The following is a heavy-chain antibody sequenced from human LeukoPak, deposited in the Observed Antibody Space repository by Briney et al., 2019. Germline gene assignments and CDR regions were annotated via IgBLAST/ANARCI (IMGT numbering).Heavy chain of an antibody. CDR1: GFTFSDYW. V-gene: IGHV3-7*01. D-gene: IGHD3-9*01. CDR3: AKDRVFYGILTATLPLDS. J-gene: IGHJ5*01. CDR2: LKHDGSEK. Sequence: GGSLRLSCAASGFTFSDYWMTWVRQAPGKGLEWVASLKHDGSEKYYVDPVKGRFTISSDNAKNSLYLQKVSLRAEDTAVYDCAKDRVFYGILTATLPLDSWGQGTLVTVSS.